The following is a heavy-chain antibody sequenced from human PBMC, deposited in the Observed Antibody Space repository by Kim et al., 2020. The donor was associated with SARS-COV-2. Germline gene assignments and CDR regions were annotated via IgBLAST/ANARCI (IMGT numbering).Heavy chain of an antibody. CDR2: GYYSGAV. Sequence: SETLSLTCSVSGDSISNSRNYWAWIRQPPGQGLEWIGSGYYSGAVYDSPSFKSRADLTVDTSKNQFSLRLTFVTSADTGVYFCARRAVGDRDEYFDFWC. J-gene: IGHJ4*01. CDR3: ARRAVGDRDEYFDF. CDR1: GDSISNSRNY. D-gene: IGHD6-19*01. V-gene: IGHV4-39*01.